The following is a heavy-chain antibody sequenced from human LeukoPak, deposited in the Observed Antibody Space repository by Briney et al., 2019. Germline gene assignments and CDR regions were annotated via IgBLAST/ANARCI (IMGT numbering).Heavy chain of an antibody. CDR2: MNPNSGHT. CDR3: ARERDNWDLDS. D-gene: IGHD1-20*01. V-gene: IGHV1-8*01. Sequence: ASEKVSCKASAYTFISYDINWVRQATGQRPEWMGWMNPNSGHTGYAQKFQGRVTMTRDTSISTAYMELSSLRSEDTAVYYCARERDNWDLDSWGQGTLVTVSS. J-gene: IGHJ4*02. CDR1: AYTFISYD.